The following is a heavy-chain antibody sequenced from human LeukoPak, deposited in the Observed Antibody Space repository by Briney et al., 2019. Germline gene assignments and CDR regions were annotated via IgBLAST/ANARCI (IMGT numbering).Heavy chain of an antibody. CDR2: IYYSGST. Sequence: PSETLSLTCSVSGGSLTYYYWTWIRQPPGRRPEWIGFIYYSGSTYYNPSLKSRVTISVDTSKNQFSLKLSSVTAADTAVYYCARDRSGRVDYWGQGTLVTVSS. J-gene: IGHJ4*02. CDR1: GGSLTYYY. CDR3: ARDRSGRVDY. V-gene: IGHV4-59*12. D-gene: IGHD6-19*01.